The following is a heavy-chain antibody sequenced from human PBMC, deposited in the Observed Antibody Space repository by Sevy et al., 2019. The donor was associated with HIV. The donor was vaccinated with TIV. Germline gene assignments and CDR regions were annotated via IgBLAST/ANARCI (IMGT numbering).Heavy chain of an antibody. D-gene: IGHD1-7*01. CDR3: AKDRIWELGDAFDI. CDR2: LSGNGGST. V-gene: IGHV3-23*01. Sequence: LSLTCAASGFTFSSYAMSWVRQAPGKGLEWVSGLSGNGGSTNYADSVKGRFALSRDNSKNTLYLQMNNLRAEDTAIYFCAKDRIWELGDAFDIWGQGTIVTVSS. J-gene: IGHJ3*02. CDR1: GFTFSSYA.